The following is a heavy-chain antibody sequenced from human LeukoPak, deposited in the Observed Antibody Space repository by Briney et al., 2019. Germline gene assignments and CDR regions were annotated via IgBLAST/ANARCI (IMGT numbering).Heavy chain of an antibody. V-gene: IGHV3-30*03. Sequence: PGRSLRLSCAASGFIFGSYGMHWVRQAPGKGLEWVAVISYDGINKYYADSVKDRFTISRDNPKNMLYLQMNSLRAEDTAVYYCASITRSVTPPGGYWGQGTLVTVSS. CDR2: ISYDGINK. CDR3: ASITRSVTPPGGY. J-gene: IGHJ4*02. CDR1: GFIFGSYG. D-gene: IGHD2-15*01.